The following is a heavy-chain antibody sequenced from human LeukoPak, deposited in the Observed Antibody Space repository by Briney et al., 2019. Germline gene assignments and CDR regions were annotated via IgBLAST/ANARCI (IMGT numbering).Heavy chain of an antibody. V-gene: IGHV3-73*01. CDR2: IRTKANNYAT. CDR3: TSPKVDSSYYGMDV. J-gene: IGHJ6*02. Sequence: GGSLKLSCAASGFTFSGSVMHWVRQASGKGLEWVARIRTKANNYATAFAASVKGRFTISRDDSKNTAYLQVNSLKTEDTAVYYCTSPKVDSSYYGMDVWGQGTTVTVSS. CDR1: GFTFSGSV.